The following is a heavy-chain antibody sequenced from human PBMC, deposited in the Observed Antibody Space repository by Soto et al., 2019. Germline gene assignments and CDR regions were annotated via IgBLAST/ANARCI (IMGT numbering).Heavy chain of an antibody. CDR2: MNPNSGNT. CDR3: ARVPIRFRSEGYDGTMDV. V-gene: IGHV1-8*01. D-gene: IGHD5-12*01. CDR1: GYTFTSYD. Sequence: ASVKVSCKASGYTFTSYDINWVRQATGQGLEWMGWMNPNSGNTGYAQKFQGRVTMTRNTSISTAYMELSSLRSEDTAVYYCARVPIRFRSEGYDGTMDVWGKGTTVTISS. J-gene: IGHJ6*03.